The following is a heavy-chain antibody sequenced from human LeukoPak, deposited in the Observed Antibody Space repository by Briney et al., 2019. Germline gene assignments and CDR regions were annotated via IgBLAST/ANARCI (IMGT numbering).Heavy chain of an antibody. Sequence: TSETLSLTCTVSGGSISGSNYFWGWIRQPPGKGLEWIGSIYYSGSTYSNPSLKSRVTISVDTSKNQFSLKLSSVTAADTAVYYCARHLRFLEWSHSKWFDPWGRGTLVTVSS. CDR2: IYYSGST. CDR3: ARHLRFLEWSHSKWFDP. D-gene: IGHD3-3*01. V-gene: IGHV4-39*01. CDR1: GGSISGSNYF. J-gene: IGHJ5*02.